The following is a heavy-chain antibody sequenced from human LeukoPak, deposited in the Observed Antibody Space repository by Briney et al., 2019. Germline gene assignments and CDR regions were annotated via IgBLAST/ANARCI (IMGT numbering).Heavy chain of an antibody. CDR2: IIPILGIA. CDR1: GYTFTGYY. J-gene: IGHJ4*02. Sequence: ASVKVSCKASGYTFTGYYMHWVRQAPGQGLEWMGRIIPILGIANYAQKFQGRVTITADKSTSTTYMVLSSLRSEDTAVYYCAGAEPLPYSSSEAGPPDYWGQGTLVTVSS. D-gene: IGHD6-13*01. V-gene: IGHV1-69*02. CDR3: AGAEPLPYSSSEAGPPDY.